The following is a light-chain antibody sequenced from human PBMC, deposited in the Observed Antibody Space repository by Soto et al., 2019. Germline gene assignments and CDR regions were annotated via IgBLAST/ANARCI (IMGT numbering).Light chain of an antibody. J-gene: IGLJ7*01. CDR3: QTWGAGPAV. V-gene: IGLV4-69*01. CDR2: LNSDGSH. CDR1: SGHSSYA. Sequence: QLVLTQSPSASASLGASVKLTCTLSSGHSSYAIAWHQQQPKKGPRYLMKLNSDGSHSKGDGIPDRFSGSSSGAERYLTISSLQSEDEADYYCQTWGAGPAVFGGGTQLTVL.